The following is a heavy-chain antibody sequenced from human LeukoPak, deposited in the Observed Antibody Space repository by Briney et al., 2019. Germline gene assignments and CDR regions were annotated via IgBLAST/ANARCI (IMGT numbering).Heavy chain of an antibody. CDR1: GYTFTSYA. V-gene: IGHV7-4-1*02. J-gene: IGHJ4*02. D-gene: IGHD3-22*01. Sequence: ASVKVSCKASGYTFTSYAMNWVRQAPGQGLEWMGWINTNTGNPTYAQGFTGRFVFSLDTSVSTAYLQISSLKAEDTAVYYCARDPQAYYDSSGYPGAWCYWGQGTLVTVSS. CDR3: ARDPQAYYDSSGYPGAWCY. CDR2: INTNTGNP.